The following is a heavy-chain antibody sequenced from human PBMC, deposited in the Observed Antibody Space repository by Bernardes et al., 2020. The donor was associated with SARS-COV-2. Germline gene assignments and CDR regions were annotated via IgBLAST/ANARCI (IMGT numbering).Heavy chain of an antibody. CDR2: IFPGDSDT. CDR1: GFTFASRY. J-gene: IGHJ1*01. V-gene: IGHV5-51*01. Sequence: GESLKISCQGSGFTFASRYIGWVRQLPGKGLEWKGVIFPGDSDTRYVPSFQGQVTISADKSISTAYLQWSSLKPSDTGIYFCARRTRSGADLWGQGTLVTVSS. D-gene: IGHD6-19*01. CDR3: ARRTRSGADL.